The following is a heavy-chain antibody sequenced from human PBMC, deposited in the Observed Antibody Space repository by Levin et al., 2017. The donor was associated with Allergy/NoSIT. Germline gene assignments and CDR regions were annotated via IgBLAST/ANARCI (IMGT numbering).Heavy chain of an antibody. Sequence: LSLTCAASGFTFSNAWMSWVRQAPGKGLEWVGRIKSKTDGGTTDYAAPVKGRFTISRDDSKNTLYLQMNSLKTEDTAVYYCTTENPRPNYYYGMDVWGQGTTVTVSS. CDR2: IKSKTDGGTT. CDR3: TTENPRPNYYYGMDV. CDR1: GFTFSNAW. V-gene: IGHV3-15*01. J-gene: IGHJ6*02.